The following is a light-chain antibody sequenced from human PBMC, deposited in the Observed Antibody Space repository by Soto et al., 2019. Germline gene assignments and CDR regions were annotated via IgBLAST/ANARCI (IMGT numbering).Light chain of an antibody. CDR1: QSVTSNF. CDR2: GAS. J-gene: IGKJ2*01. V-gene: IGKV3-20*01. CDR3: QQYGSPLDT. Sequence: EIVLTQSPGSLSLSPGERATLSCRASQSVTSNFLAWYQQKPGQAPRLLIYGASTRATGVPDRFSGSGSGTDFTLNIIRLETEDFAVYYCQQYGSPLDTFGQGTKLEIK.